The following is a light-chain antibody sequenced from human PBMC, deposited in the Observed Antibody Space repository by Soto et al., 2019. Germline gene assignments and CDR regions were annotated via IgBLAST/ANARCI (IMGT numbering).Light chain of an antibody. CDR3: QHYGSSLWT. CDR1: QSVSSTY. J-gene: IGKJ1*01. V-gene: IGKV3-20*01. CDR2: GAS. Sequence: EIVLTQSPGTLSFSPGERATLSCRASQSVSSTYLAWYQQRPGQAPRLLIYGASTRATGIPDRFSGSGSGTDFTLTISRLEPEDCAVYYCQHYGSSLWTFGQGTKVEIK.